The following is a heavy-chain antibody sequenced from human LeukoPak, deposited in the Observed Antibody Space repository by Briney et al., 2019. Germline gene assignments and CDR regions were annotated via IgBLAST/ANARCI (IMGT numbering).Heavy chain of an antibody. CDR3: ARDSFSGSSLDY. Sequence: GGSLRLSXAASGFTFYEYGMGWVRQPPGKGLEWVSSINWDGGSTAYADSVQGRFTISRDNAKNSLHLQIKSLRAEDTALYYCARDSFSGSSLDYWGRGTLVTVSS. CDR2: INWDGGST. CDR1: GFTFYEYG. J-gene: IGHJ4*02. D-gene: IGHD1-26*01. V-gene: IGHV3-20*04.